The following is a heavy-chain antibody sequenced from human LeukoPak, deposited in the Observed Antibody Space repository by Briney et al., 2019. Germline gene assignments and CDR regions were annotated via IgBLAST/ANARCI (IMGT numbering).Heavy chain of an antibody. D-gene: IGHD5-18*01. CDR1: GFTFSSYA. CDR3: AKDTAMVRAYYYYGMDV. V-gene: IGHV3-23*01. CDR2: ISGSGGST. J-gene: IGHJ6*02. Sequence: SGGSLRLSCAASGFTFSSYAMSWVRQAPGKGLEWVSAISGSGGSTYYADSVKGRFTISRDNSKNTLYLQMNSLRAEDTAVYYCAKDTAMVRAYYYYGMDVWGQGTTVTVSS.